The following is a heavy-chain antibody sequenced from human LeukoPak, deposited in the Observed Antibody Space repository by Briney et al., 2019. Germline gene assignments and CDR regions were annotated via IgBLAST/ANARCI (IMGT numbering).Heavy chain of an antibody. CDR3: ATLKRGSVFGYFNF. J-gene: IGHJ4*02. D-gene: IGHD3-3*01. CDR2: MNPSGST. Sequence: PSETLSLTCAVYGGSFSGYYWTWIRQTPGKGLEWIGEMNPSGSTNYNPSLKSRVTISVDTSKNQFSLKLSSVTAADTAIYYCATLKRGSVFGYFNFWGQGLLVTVSS. CDR1: GGSFSGYY. V-gene: IGHV4-34*01.